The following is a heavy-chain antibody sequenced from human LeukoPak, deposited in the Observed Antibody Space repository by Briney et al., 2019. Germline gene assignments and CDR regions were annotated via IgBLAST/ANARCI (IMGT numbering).Heavy chain of an antibody. Sequence: GAPVKVSCKASGYTFTGYYTHWVRQAPGQGLEWMGWINPNSGGTNYAQKFKGRVTITRDTSISTAYMELSRLRSDDTAVYYCSRGAIDSWGQGNLVTVSS. CDR3: SRGAIDS. CDR1: GYTFTGYY. J-gene: IGHJ4*02. CDR2: INPNSGGT. V-gene: IGHV1-2*02.